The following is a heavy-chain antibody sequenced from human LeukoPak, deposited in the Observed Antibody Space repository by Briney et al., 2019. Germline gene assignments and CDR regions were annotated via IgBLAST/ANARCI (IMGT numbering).Heavy chain of an antibody. V-gene: IGHV3-23*01. J-gene: IGHJ4*02. CDR2: ISGSGGST. CDR1: GFTFSSYW. CDR3: AKDPAIFGVVITSFDY. Sequence: GGSLRLSCAASGFTFSSYWMSWVRQAPGKGLEWVSAISGSGGSTYYADSVKGRFTISRDNSKNTLYLQMNSLRAEDTAVYYCAKDPAIFGVVITSFDYWGQGTLVTVSS. D-gene: IGHD3-3*01.